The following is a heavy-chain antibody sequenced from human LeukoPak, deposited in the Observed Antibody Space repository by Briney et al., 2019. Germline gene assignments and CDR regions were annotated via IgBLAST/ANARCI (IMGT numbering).Heavy chain of an antibody. V-gene: IGHV3-30*18. D-gene: IGHD1-14*01. J-gene: IGHJ5*02. CDR1: GFTFSSYG. Sequence: GGSLRLSCAASGFTFSSYGMHWVRQAPGKGLEWVAFISYDGTNKNYADSVRGRFTISRDNSKNTLYLQMNSLRAEDTAVYYCAKKYNTGLDPWGQGTLVTVSS. CDR2: ISYDGTNK. CDR3: AKKYNTGLDP.